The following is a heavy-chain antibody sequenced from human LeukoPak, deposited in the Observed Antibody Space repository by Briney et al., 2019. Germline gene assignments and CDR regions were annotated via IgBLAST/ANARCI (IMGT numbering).Heavy chain of an antibody. CDR2: IKQDGSEK. D-gene: IGHD6-25*01. CDR1: GFTFSSYE. Sequence: PGGSLRLSCAASGFTFSSYEMNWVRQAPGKGLEWVANIKQDGSEKNYVDSVKGRFTISRDNAKNSLYLQLNSLRAEDTAVYYCRAASYWGQGTLVTVSS. V-gene: IGHV3-7*01. J-gene: IGHJ4*02. CDR3: RAASY.